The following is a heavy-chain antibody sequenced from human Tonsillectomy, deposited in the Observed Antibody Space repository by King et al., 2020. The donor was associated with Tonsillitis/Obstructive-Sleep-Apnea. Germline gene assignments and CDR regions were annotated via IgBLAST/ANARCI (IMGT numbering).Heavy chain of an antibody. Sequence: VQLVESGGGLVKPGGSLRLSCAASGFTFSDYYMSWLRQAPGKGLEWVSYISSSGGIIYYADSVKGRFTISRDHAKNSLYLQMNSLRAEDTAVYYCARDARYYYYMDVWGKGTTVTVSS. CDR3: ARDARYYYYMDV. V-gene: IGHV3-11*01. CDR2: ISSSGGII. CDR1: GFTFSDYY. J-gene: IGHJ6*03.